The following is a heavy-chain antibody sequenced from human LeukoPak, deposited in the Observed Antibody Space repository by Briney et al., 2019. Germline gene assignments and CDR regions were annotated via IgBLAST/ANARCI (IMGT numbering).Heavy chain of an antibody. D-gene: IGHD2-2*01. CDR3: ARSPAAIYYYYYMDV. J-gene: IGHJ6*03. V-gene: IGHV3-66*01. CDR1: GFTVSSNY. Sequence: PGGSLRLSCAASGFTVSSNYMSWVRQAPGKGLEWVSVIYSGGSTYYADSVKGRFTISRDNSKNTLYLQMNSLRAEDTAVYYCARSPAAIYYYYYMDVWGKGTTVTISS. CDR2: IYSGGST.